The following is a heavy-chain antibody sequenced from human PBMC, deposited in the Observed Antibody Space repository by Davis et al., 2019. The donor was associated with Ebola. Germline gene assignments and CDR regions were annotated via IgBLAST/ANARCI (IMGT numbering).Heavy chain of an antibody. CDR2: IYTGGST. Sequence: GESLKISCAASGFTFSSYWMSWVRQAPGKGLECVSLIYTGGSTYYADSVKGRFTISRDNSKNTLYLQMNSLRAEDTAVYYCVGSSQRVYFDYWGQGTLVTVSS. D-gene: IGHD6-13*01. J-gene: IGHJ4*02. CDR1: GFTFSSYW. V-gene: IGHV3-66*01. CDR3: VGSSQRVYFDY.